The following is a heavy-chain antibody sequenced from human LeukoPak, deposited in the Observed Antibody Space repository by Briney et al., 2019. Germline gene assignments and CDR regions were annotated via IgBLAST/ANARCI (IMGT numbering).Heavy chain of an antibody. V-gene: IGHV3-53*01. CDR1: GFTFRSYG. D-gene: IGHD1-26*01. CDR3: AREGATTAFDY. CDR2: IYSGGRT. J-gene: IGHJ4*02. Sequence: GGSLRLSCAASGFTFRSYGMHWVRQAPGKGLEWVSIIYSGGRTYYADSAKGRFTISRDIFKNTVYLQMNSLRAEDTAVYYCAREGATTAFDYWGQGTLVTVSS.